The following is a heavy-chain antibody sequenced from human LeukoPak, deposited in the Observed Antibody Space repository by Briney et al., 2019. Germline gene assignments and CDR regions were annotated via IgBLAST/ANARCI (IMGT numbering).Heavy chain of an antibody. CDR1: GGSISSSSYY. CDR2: IYYSGST. V-gene: IGHV4-39*01. J-gene: IGHJ4*02. Sequence: PSETLSLTCTVSGGSISSSSYYWGWIRQPPGKGPEWIGSIYYSGSTYYNPSLKSRVTISVDTSKNQFSLKLSSVTAADTAVYYCASSGWRGFDYWGQGTLVTVSS. D-gene: IGHD6-19*01. CDR3: ASSGWRGFDY.